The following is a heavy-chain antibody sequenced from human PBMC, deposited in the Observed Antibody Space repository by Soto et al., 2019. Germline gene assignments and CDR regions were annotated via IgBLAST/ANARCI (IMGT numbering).Heavy chain of an antibody. CDR3: AKETHSRGYGSYFDY. J-gene: IGHJ4*02. D-gene: IGHD3-22*01. Sequence: QVQLVESGGGVVQPGRSLRLSCTASGVIFSNYGMQWVRQAPGKGLEWVAVISSDGSIQYYADSVKGRFTISRDNSKNTFYLQMNSLTAEDTAVYFCAKETHSRGYGSYFDYWGRGTLVTVSS. CDR2: ISSDGSIQ. CDR1: GVIFSNYG. V-gene: IGHV3-30*18.